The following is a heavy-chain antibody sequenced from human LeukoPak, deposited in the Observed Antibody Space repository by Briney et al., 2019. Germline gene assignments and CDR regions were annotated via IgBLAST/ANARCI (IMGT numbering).Heavy chain of an antibody. CDR3: ARVENYYDSRGLDY. J-gene: IGHJ4*02. CDR1: GGSISGYY. V-gene: IGHV4-59*01. D-gene: IGHD3-22*01. CDR2: IYYSGST. Sequence: SETLSLTCTVSGGSISGYYWSWIRQPPGKGLEWIGYIYYSGSTNYNPSLKSRVTISVDTPKNQFSLKLSSVTAADTAVYYCARVENYYDSRGLDYWGQGTLVTVSS.